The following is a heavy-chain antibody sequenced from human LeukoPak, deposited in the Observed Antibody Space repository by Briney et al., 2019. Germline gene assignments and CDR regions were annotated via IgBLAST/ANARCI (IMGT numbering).Heavy chain of an antibody. CDR3: ARELPREVTLDS. D-gene: IGHD2-21*02. CDR2: IFTDGSTT. J-gene: IGHJ5*01. CDR1: EFDFFSYG. V-gene: IGHV3-74*01. Sequence: GGSVRLSCVASEFDFFSYGMQWVRQAPGKGLVWVSRIFTDGSTTSYADSVKGRFTISRDNAKNTLYLEMKSLRVEDTAVYYCARELPREVTLDSWGQGTLVTVSP.